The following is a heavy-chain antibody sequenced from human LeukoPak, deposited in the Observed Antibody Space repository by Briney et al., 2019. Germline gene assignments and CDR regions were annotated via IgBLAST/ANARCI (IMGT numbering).Heavy chain of an antibody. CDR2: ISSSSSAI. Sequence: GGSLRLSCEASGFTFNTYSMNWVRQAPGKGLEWVSYISSSSSAIYYADSVKGRFTISRDNSKNTLYLQMNSLRAEDTAVYYCARGATDDFWSGYYYYYMDVWGKGTTVTVSS. D-gene: IGHD3-3*01. CDR3: ARGATDDFWSGYYYYYMDV. V-gene: IGHV3-48*01. CDR1: GFTFNTYS. J-gene: IGHJ6*03.